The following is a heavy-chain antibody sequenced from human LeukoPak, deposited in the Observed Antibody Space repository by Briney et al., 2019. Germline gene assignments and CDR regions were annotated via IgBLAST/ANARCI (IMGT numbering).Heavy chain of an antibody. CDR1: GGTFSSYA. J-gene: IGHJ4*02. Sequence: SVKVSCKASGGTFSSYAISWVRQAPGQGFEWMGGIIPIFGTANYAQKFQGRVTITADESTSTAYMDLSSLRSEDTAVYYCARGEEWLVHSAIDYWGQGTLVTVSS. D-gene: IGHD6-19*01. CDR2: IIPIFGTA. CDR3: ARGEEWLVHSAIDY. V-gene: IGHV1-69*01.